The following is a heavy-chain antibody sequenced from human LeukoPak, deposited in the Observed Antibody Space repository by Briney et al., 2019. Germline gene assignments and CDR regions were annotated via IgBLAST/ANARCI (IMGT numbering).Heavy chain of an antibody. CDR3: ARGVDSAKVGY. V-gene: IGHV4-34*01. CDR2: IHPSGTT. CDR1: GGSFSHNY. D-gene: IGHD3-3*01. Sequence: PSETLSLTCTVYGGSFSHNYWHWIRQPPGKGLEWIGEIHPSGTTTYNPSLESRVSISVDTPNNQFSLRVTSVTAADTAIYYCARGVDSAKVGYWGRGSLVTVSS. J-gene: IGHJ4*02.